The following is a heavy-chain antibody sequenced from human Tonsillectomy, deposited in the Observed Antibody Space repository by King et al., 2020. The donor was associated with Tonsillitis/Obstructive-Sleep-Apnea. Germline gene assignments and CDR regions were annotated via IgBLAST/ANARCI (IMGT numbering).Heavy chain of an antibody. V-gene: IGHV3-23*04. CDR3: TKEPLWFEELNRVDV. CDR2: LSGRGSST. J-gene: IGHJ6*02. CDR1: GFTFSSFA. Sequence: VQLVESGGGLVQPGGSLRLSCAASGFTFSSFAMSWVRQAPGKGLEWVSALSGRGSSTYYAESVQGRFTISRDNSKDTLYLQMNSLRAEDTAVYYCTKEPLWFEELNRVDVWGHGTTVIVSS. D-gene: IGHD3-10*01.